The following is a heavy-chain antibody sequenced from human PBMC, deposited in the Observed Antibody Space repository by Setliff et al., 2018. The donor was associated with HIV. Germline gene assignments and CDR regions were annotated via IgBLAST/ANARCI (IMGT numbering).Heavy chain of an antibody. V-gene: IGHV4-61*02. D-gene: IGHD3-10*01. Sequence: PSETLSLTCTVSGVSINTGSFYWNWIRQPAGKGLEWIGRIYTSGSTSYTPSLKSRVSISVDTSKNQFSLKLNSVTATDTAMYCCARVAFYGPGSHDYFDHWGHGILVTVSS. J-gene: IGHJ4*01. CDR2: IYTSGST. CDR3: ARVAFYGPGSHDYFDH. CDR1: GVSINTGSFY.